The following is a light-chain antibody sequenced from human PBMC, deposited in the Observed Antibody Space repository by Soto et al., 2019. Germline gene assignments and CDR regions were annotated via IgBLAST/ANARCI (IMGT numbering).Light chain of an antibody. J-gene: IGLJ2*01. V-gene: IGLV2-14*01. CDR1: SRDVGGYNY. CDR3: SSYTSSSTLVV. Sequence: QSVLTQPASVSGSPGQSITISCTGTSRDVGGYNYVSWYQQHPGKAPKLLLYEVSNRPSGVSNRFYGSKSGNTASLTISGLQAEDEADYYCSSYTSSSTLVVFGGGTKVTVL. CDR2: EVS.